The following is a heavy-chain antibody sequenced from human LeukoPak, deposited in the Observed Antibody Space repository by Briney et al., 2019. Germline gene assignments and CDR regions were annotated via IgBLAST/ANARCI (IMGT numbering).Heavy chain of an antibody. D-gene: IGHD2-15*01. CDR3: ARGRYCSGGSCYSWIFDY. CDR1: GGSISSYY. Sequence: SETLSLTCTVSGGSISSYYWSWIRQPPGKGLEWIGYIYYSGGTNYNPSLKSRVTISVDTSKNQFSLKLSSVTAADTAVYYCARGRYCSGGSCYSWIFDYWGQGTLVTVSS. CDR2: IYYSGGT. V-gene: IGHV4-59*01. J-gene: IGHJ4*02.